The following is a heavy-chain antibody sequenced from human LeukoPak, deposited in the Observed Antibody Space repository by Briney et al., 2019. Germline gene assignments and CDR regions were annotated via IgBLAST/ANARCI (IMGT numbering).Heavy chain of an antibody. J-gene: IGHJ3*02. D-gene: IGHD6-19*01. Sequence: GGSLRLSCAASGFTFSSYGMHWVRQAPGKGLEWVAVISYDGSNKYYADSVKGRFTISRDNSKNTLYLQMNSLRAEDTAVYYCAKEEGIAVAGADAFDIWGQGTMVTVSS. CDR1: GFTFSSYG. V-gene: IGHV3-30*18. CDR2: ISYDGSNK. CDR3: AKEEGIAVAGADAFDI.